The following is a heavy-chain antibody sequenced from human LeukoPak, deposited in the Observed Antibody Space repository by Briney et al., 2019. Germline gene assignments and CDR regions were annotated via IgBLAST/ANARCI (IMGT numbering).Heavy chain of an antibody. Sequence: ASVKASCKASGYTFTSYYIHWVRQAPGQGLEWMGIINPSGGTTTYAQKFQGRVTMTRDTATSTVYMELSSLRSEDTAVYYCARGGYSYGFDYWGQGTLVTVSS. D-gene: IGHD5-18*01. J-gene: IGHJ4*02. CDR3: ARGGYSYGFDY. CDR1: GYTFTSYY. V-gene: IGHV1-46*01. CDR2: INPSGGTT.